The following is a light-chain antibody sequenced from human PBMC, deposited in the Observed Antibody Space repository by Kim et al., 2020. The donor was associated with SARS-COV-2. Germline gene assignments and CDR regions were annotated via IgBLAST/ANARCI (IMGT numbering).Light chain of an antibody. CDR3: AAWDGSLNGVV. CDR2: TKS. V-gene: IGLV1-44*01. CDR1: TANISSNP. J-gene: IGLJ2*01. Sequence: GQGDAIYCSAVTANISSNPLHWYRQYPGTAPKVVIYTKSQRPAGVPERFSGSKSGTSASLAISGLQSEDEADYYCAAWDGSLNGVVFGGGTKVTVL.